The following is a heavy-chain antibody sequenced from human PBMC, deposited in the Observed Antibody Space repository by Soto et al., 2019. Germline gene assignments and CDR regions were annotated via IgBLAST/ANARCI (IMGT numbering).Heavy chain of an antibody. V-gene: IGHV1-8*01. CDR3: AIVRAAAAGTDY. CDR2: MNPNSGNT. D-gene: IGHD6-13*01. J-gene: IGHJ4*02. CDR1: GYTFTSYD. Sequence: ASVKVSCKASGYTFTSYDINWVRQATGQGLEWMGWMNPNSGNTGYAQKFQGRVTMTRNTSISTAYMELSSLRSEDTAVYYCAIVRAAAAGTDYCGQVTLVTVSS.